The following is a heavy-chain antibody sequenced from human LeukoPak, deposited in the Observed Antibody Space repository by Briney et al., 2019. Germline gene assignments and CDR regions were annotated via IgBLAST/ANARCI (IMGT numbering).Heavy chain of an antibody. CDR2: INPNSGGT. D-gene: IGHD2-21*01. CDR3: ARVSLIESGGFDY. J-gene: IGHJ4*02. CDR1: GYTFTSYG. Sequence: ASVKVSCKASGYTFTSYGISWVRQAPGQGLEWMGWINPNSGGTNYAQKFQGRVTMARDTSISTAYMELSRLRSDDTAVYYRARVSLIESGGFDYWGQGTLVTVSS. V-gene: IGHV1-2*02.